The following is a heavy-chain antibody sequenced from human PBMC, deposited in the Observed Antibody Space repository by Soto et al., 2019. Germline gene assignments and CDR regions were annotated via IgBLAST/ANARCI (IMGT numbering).Heavy chain of an antibody. Sequence: GGSLRLSCAASGFTFRDHSMSWVRQAPGKGLEWVSAITGSAGSTYYADSVKGRFTISRDNAKNSLYLQMNSLRAEDTAVYYCARDGSYSSYYYYYYGMDVWGQGTTVTVSS. V-gene: IGHV3-23*01. J-gene: IGHJ6*02. CDR3: ARDGSYSSYYYYYYGMDV. D-gene: IGHD2-15*01. CDR1: GFTFRDHS. CDR2: ITGSAGST.